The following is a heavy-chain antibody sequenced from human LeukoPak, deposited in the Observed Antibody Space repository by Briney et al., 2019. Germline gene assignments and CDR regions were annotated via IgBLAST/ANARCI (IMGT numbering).Heavy chain of an antibody. V-gene: IGHV1-2*02. D-gene: IGHD6-19*01. Sequence: ASVKVSCKASGYTFTSYYMHWVRQAPGQGLEWMGWINPNNGGTNYAQKFQGRVTMTRDTSISTAYMELSRLRSDDTAVYYCATSYSSGWHFTFDYWGQGTLVTVSS. CDR2: INPNNGGT. J-gene: IGHJ4*02. CDR1: GYTFTSYY. CDR3: ATSYSSGWHFTFDY.